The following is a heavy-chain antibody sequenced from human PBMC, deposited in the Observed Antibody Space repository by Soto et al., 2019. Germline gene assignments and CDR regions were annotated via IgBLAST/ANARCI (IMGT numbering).Heavy chain of an antibody. CDR3: AKASGWFGEFDY. CDR1: GFTFSSYA. J-gene: IGHJ4*02. V-gene: IGHV3-23*01. D-gene: IGHD3-10*01. CDR2: ISGSGGST. Sequence: EVQLLESGGGLVQPGGSLRLSCAASGFTFSSYAMSWVRQAPGKGLEWVSAISGSGGSTYYADSVKGRFTFSRDNSKNTLYLQMNSLRADDTAVYYCAKASGWFGEFDYWGQGTLVTVSS.